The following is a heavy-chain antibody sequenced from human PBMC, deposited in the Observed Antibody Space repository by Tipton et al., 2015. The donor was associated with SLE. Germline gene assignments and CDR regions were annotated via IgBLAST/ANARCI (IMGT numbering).Heavy chain of an antibody. V-gene: IGHV3-64*02. CDR2: ISTNGGST. CDR1: GFTFSRFV. CDR3: ARDSSDWYWSGYFDL. J-gene: IGHJ2*01. Sequence: SLRLSCAASGFTFSRFVMHWVRQAPGKGLEYVSAISTNGGSTYYADSVKGRFTISRDNSKNTLYLQMGSLRAEDMAVYYCARDSSDWYWSGYFDLWGRGTLVTVSS. D-gene: IGHD6-19*01.